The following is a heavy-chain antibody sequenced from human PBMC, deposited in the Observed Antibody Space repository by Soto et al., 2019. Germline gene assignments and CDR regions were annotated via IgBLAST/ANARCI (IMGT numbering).Heavy chain of an antibody. J-gene: IGHJ5*02. CDR3: ARDVLGDFAWGRTPKLIGYCSSTSCYGGWFDP. CDR2: ISAYNGNT. CDR1: GYTFTSYG. D-gene: IGHD2-2*01. V-gene: IGHV1-18*01. Sequence: QVQLVQSGAEVKKPGASVKVSCKASGYTFTSYGISWVRQAPGQGLEWMGWISAYNGNTNYAQKLQGRVTMTTDTSTSTVFMELRSLRSDDSAVYYCARDVLGDFAWGRTPKLIGYCSSTSCYGGWFDPWGQGTLVTVSS.